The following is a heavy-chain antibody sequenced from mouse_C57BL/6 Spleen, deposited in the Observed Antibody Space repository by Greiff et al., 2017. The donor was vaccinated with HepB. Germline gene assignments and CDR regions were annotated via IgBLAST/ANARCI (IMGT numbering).Heavy chain of an antibody. J-gene: IGHJ1*03. CDR1: GYAFSSSW. Sequence: QVQLKQSGPELVKPGASVKISCKASGYAFSSSWMNWVKQRPGKGLEWIGRIYPGDGDTNYNGKFKGKATLTADKSSSTAYMQLSSLTSEESAVYFCARGDWDWYFDVWGTGTTVTVSS. CDR2: IYPGDGDT. CDR3: ARGDWDWYFDV. D-gene: IGHD4-1*01. V-gene: IGHV1-82*01.